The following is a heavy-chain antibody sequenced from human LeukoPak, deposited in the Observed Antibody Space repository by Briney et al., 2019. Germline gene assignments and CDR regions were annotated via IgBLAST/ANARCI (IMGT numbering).Heavy chain of an antibody. D-gene: IGHD6-13*01. CDR1: GFTFSSYA. J-gene: IGHJ4*02. CDR3: ARSIAAAQNYFDY. CDR2: ISYDGSNK. V-gene: IGHV3-30-3*01. Sequence: GRSLRLSCAASGFTFSSYAMHWVRQAPVKGLEWVAVISYDGSNKYYADSVKGRFTISRDNSKNTLYLQMNSLRAEDTAVYYCARSIAAAQNYFDYWGQGTLVTVSS.